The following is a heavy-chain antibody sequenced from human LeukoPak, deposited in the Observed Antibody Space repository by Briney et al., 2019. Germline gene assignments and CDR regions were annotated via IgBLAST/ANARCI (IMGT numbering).Heavy chain of an antibody. V-gene: IGHV4-59*01. J-gene: IGHJ4*02. Sequence: SETLSLTCTVSGGSISSYYWSWIRQPPGKGLEWIGYIYYSGSTNYNPSLKSRVTISVDTSKNQFSLKLSSVTAADTAVYYCARAIAVAGTAFDYWGQGTLVTVSS. CDR2: IYYSGST. CDR3: ARAIAVAGTAFDY. CDR1: GGSISSYY. D-gene: IGHD6-19*01.